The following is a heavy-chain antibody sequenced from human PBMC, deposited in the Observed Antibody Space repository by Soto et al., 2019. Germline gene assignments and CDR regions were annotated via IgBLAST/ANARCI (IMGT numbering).Heavy chain of an antibody. Sequence: EVQLVESGGGLVQPGGSLKLSCAASGFTFSDSTIHWVRQASGKGLEWVGRIRSKTNSYATEYGASVKGRFTISRDDSKNTAYLQMNSLKTEDTAVYYCTRRGTGGDVAFDIWGQGTMVTVSS. J-gene: IGHJ3*02. CDR1: GFTFSDST. D-gene: IGHD1-1*01. V-gene: IGHV3-73*01. CDR3: TRRGTGGDVAFDI. CDR2: IRSKTNSYAT.